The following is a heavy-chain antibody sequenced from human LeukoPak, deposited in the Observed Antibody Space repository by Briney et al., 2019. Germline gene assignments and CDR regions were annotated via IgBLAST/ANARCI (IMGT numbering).Heavy chain of an antibody. D-gene: IGHD6-13*01. CDR1: GGSINNYY. J-gene: IGHJ4*02. Sequence: PSETLSLTCTVSGGSINNYYCSWIRQSAGKGQEWIGRIYTSGSTNYNPSLESRVSMSVDTSKNQFSLNLSSVTAADTAVYFCARGGRQQLVNLWGQGTLVTVSS. V-gene: IGHV4-4*07. CDR2: IYTSGST. CDR3: ARGGRQQLVNL.